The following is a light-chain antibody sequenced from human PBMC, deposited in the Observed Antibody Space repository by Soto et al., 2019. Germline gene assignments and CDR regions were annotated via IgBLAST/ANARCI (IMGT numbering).Light chain of an antibody. CDR1: QSVSTY. Sequence: EIVLTQYPATLLSSPGERATLSCRASQSVSTYLAWYQQKPGQAPRLVMYGASIRTSGIPDRFSGSGSGTDFTLTNSRLEPEDFAVYYCQQYVRAPWTFGQGTKLE. CDR2: GAS. CDR3: QQYVRAPWT. J-gene: IGKJ1*01. V-gene: IGKV3-20*01.